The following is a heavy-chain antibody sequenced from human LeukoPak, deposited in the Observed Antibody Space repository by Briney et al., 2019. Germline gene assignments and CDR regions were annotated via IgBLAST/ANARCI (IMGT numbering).Heavy chain of an antibody. V-gene: IGHV1-3*01. J-gene: IGHJ4*02. D-gene: IGHD5-12*01. CDR2: INAGNGNT. CDR1: GYTFTSYA. CDR3: ARGVATNRYYFDY. Sequence: ASVKVCCKASGYTFTSYAMHWVRQAPGQRLEWMGWINAGNGNTKYSQKFQGRVTITRDTSASTAYMGLSSLRSEDTAVYSCARGVATNRYYFDYWGQGTLVTVSS.